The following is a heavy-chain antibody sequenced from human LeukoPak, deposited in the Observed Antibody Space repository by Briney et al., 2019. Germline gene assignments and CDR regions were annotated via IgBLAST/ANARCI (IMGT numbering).Heavy chain of an antibody. CDR3: AREISVPVAIGDWFDP. D-gene: IGHD2-2*01. CDR2: IYHSGST. Sequence: SETLSLTCAVSGYSISSSYWAWIRQSPGKGLEWIGRIYHSGSTYYNPSLKSRVTISVDTSKNQFSLKLSSVTAADTAVYYCAREISVPVAIGDWFDPWGQGTLVTVSS. V-gene: IGHV4-38-2*02. CDR1: GYSISSSY. J-gene: IGHJ5*02.